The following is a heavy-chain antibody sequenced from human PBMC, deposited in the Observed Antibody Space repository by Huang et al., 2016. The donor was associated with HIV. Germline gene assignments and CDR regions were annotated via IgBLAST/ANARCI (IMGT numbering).Heavy chain of an antibody. J-gene: IGHJ6*02. V-gene: IGHV4-61*01. CDR1: GGSLTSGSYY. CDR3: ARVDYGDLYYAMDV. CDR2: IYYSGST. Sequence: QVQLQESGPGLVKPSETLSLTCTVSGGSLTSGSYYWSWIRQPPGRGLEWIGDIYYSGSTKYNYTLKSRATISIDTSKNQFSVRLTSVTAADTAVYYCARVDYGDLYYAMDVWGRGTSVTVS. D-gene: IGHD4-17*01.